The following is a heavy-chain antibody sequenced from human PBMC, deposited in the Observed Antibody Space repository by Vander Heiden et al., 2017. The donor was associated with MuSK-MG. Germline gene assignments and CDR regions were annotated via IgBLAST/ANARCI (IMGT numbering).Heavy chain of an antibody. CDR3: ARAPYFYDSSGYYPDY. CDR1: GGSISSSSYY. V-gene: IGHV4-39*07. D-gene: IGHD3-22*01. CDR2: IYYSGST. J-gene: IGHJ4*02. Sequence: QLQLQASGPGLVQPSETLSLTCTVSGGSISSSSYYWGWIRQPPGKGLEWIGSIYYSGSTYYNPSLKSRVTISVDTSKNQFSLKLSSVTAADTAVYYCARAPYFYDSSGYYPDYWGQGTLVTVSS.